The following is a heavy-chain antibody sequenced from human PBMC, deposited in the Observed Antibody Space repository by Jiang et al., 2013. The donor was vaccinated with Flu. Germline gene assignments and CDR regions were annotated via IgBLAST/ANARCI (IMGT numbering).Heavy chain of an antibody. CDR3: AKEAPGVYDSSGYYYFAGSDAFDI. D-gene: IGHD3-22*01. CDR1: SYA. CDR2: ISGSGGST. J-gene: IGHJ3*02. V-gene: IGHV3-23*01. Sequence: SYAMSWVRQGSXKGLDGVSAISGSGGSTYYADSVKGRFTISRDNSKNTLYLQMNSLRAEDTAVYYCAKEAPGVYDSSGYYYFAGSDAFDIWGQGTMVTVSS.